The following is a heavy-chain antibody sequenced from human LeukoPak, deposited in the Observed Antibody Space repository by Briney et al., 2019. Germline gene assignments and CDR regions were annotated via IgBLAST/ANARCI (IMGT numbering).Heavy chain of an antibody. CDR3: ARLQWEPPDY. D-gene: IGHD1-26*01. CDR1: GITFSSHA. V-gene: IGHV3-7*03. Sequence: GGSLRLSCVASGITFSSHAMNWVRLAPGKGPEWVANIKQDGSEKYHVDSVKGRFTVSRDNANNLLYLQMNSLRVEDTAVYYCARLQWEPPDYWGQGTLVIVSS. J-gene: IGHJ4*02. CDR2: IKQDGSEK.